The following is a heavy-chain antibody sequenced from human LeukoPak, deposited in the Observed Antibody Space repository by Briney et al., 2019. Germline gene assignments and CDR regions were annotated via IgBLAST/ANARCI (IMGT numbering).Heavy chain of an antibody. J-gene: IGHJ4*02. V-gene: IGHV5-10-1*01. Sequence: GESLRISCKGSGYSFTSYWISWVRQMPGKGLEWMGNVDPSDSYSNYSPSFEGHVTISSDKSISTAYLQWSSLKASDTAMYYCARRGDSYGRFDYWGQGILVTVSS. CDR1: GYSFTSYW. CDR3: ARRGDSYGRFDY. D-gene: IGHD5-18*01. CDR2: VDPSDSYS.